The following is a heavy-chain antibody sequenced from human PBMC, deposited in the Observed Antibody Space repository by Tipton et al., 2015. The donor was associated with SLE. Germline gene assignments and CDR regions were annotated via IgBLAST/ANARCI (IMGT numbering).Heavy chain of an antibody. V-gene: IGHV4-61*02. Sequence: TLSLTCTVSGGSLSGDTYYWSWIRQPAGKGLEWIGFIYHSGNTYSNPSLKSRVTISVDTSKNQFSLKMSSVTAADTAVYYCARDTLGGLDYWGQGTLVTVSS. CDR3: ARDTLGGLDY. CDR2: IYHSGNT. CDR1: GGSLSGDTYY. J-gene: IGHJ4*02. D-gene: IGHD7-27*01.